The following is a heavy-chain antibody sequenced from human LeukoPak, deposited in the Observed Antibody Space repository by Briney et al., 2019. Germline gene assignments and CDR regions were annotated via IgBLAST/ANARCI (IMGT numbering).Heavy chain of an antibody. CDR1: GFTFDDYG. V-gene: IGHV3-20*04. CDR3: VRGFRGGPFDY. D-gene: IGHD3-10*01. Sequence: GGSLRLSCAASGFTFDDYGMSWVRQAPAKGLEWVSGINRNGGSTGYADSVKGRFTISRDNAKNSLYLQMNSLRAEDTALYYCVRGFRGGPFDYWGQGTLVTVSS. CDR2: INRNGGST. J-gene: IGHJ4*02.